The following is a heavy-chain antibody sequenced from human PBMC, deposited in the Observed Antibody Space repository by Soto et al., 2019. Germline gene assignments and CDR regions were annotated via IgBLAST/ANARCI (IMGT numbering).Heavy chain of an antibody. CDR2: IYYSGST. J-gene: IGHJ2*01. Sequence: QVQLQESGPGLVKPSETLSLTCTVSGGSISSYYWSWIRQPPGKGLEWIGYIYYSGSTNYNPSLTSRVTISVGTSKNQFSLKLSSVTAADTAVYYCARGSTYYYDSSGYYVRQLTHWYFDLWGRGTLVTVSS. CDR1: GGSISSYY. D-gene: IGHD3-22*01. V-gene: IGHV4-59*08. CDR3: ARGSTYYYDSSGYYVRQLTHWYFDL.